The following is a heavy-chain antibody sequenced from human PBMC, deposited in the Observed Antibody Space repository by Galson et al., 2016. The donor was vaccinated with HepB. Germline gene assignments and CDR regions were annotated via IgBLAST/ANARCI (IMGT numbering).Heavy chain of an antibody. Sequence: QSGAEVKKPGESLKISCKASGYSFNTYWIGWVRQMPGKGLEWMGVIYPGDSDTRYSPSFQGQVTISCDKSINTAFLQWNSLKASDSAMSYCVRGALRFFDACDSWGQGTLVTVSA. D-gene: IGHD3-9*01. V-gene: IGHV5-51*01. J-gene: IGHJ4*02. CDR2: IYPGDSDT. CDR3: VRGALRFFDACDS. CDR1: GYSFNTYW.